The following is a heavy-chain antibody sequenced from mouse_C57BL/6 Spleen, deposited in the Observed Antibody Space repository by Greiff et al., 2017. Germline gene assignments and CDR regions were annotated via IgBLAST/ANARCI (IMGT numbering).Heavy chain of an antibody. V-gene: IGHV1-50*01. J-gene: IGHJ2*01. CDR1: GYTFTSYW. Sequence: QVQLQQPGAELVKPGASVKLSCKASGYTFTSYWMQWVKQRPGQGLAWIGEIDPSDSYTNYNQKFKGKATLTVDTSSSTAYMQLSSLTSEDSAVYYCARSPHYYGSSYRYFDYWGQGTTLTVSS. CDR3: ARSPHYYGSSYRYFDY. CDR2: IDPSDSYT. D-gene: IGHD1-1*01.